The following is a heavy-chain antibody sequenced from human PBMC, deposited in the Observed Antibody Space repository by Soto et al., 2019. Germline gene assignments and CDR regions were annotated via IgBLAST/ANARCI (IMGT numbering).Heavy chain of an antibody. D-gene: IGHD3-10*01. J-gene: IGHJ4*02. CDR2: ISHDGISQ. Sequence: GGSLRLSCEVTGFTFRNYSIQWVRQAPCKGLEWVAVISHDGISQYYADSMRGRFTISREKSNTTLNLEINSLRTDDTAIYYCAKATSAYTYGSFDFWGQRTVVTVYS. V-gene: IGHV3-30*04. CDR1: GFTFRNYS. CDR3: AKATSAYTYGSFDF.